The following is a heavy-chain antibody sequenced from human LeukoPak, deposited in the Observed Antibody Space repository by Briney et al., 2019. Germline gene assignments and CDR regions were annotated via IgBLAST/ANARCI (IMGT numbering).Heavy chain of an antibody. CDR3: ARDFWAHWYFDL. V-gene: IGHV3-21*01. Sequence: GGSLRLSCAASGFNFSTYSMNWVRQAPGKGVEWVSSISSRSSYTYYADSVKGRFTISRDNAKNSLYLQMNSLRAEDTAVYYCARDFWAHWYFDLWGRGTLVTVSS. D-gene: IGHD3-3*01. CDR2: ISSRSSYT. CDR1: GFNFSTYS. J-gene: IGHJ2*01.